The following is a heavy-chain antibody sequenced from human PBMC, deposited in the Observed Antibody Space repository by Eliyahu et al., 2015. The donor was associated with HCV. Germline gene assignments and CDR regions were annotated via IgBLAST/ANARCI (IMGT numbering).Heavy chain of an antibody. D-gene: IGHD3-9*01. CDR2: IYPGDSDT. CDR1: GYSFTSYW. CDR3: ARQERYFDLGYYYYGMDV. Sequence: EVQLVQSGAEVKKPGESLKISCKGSGYSFTSYWIGWVRQMPGKGLEWMGIIYPGDSDTRYSPSFQGQVTISADKSISTAYLQWSSLKASDTAMYYCARQERYFDLGYYYYGMDVWGQGTTVTVSS. V-gene: IGHV5-51*01. J-gene: IGHJ6*02.